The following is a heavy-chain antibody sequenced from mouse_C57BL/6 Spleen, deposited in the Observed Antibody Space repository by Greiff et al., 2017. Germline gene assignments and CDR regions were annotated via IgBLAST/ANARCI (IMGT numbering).Heavy chain of an antibody. CDR1: GYTFTSYW. CDR2: IHPNSGST. D-gene: IGHD2-4*01. CDR3: ARPVYYDYDDGFAY. Sequence: QVQLQQSGAELVKPGASVKLSCKASGYTFTSYWMHWVKQRPGQGLEWIGMIHPNSGSTNYNEKFKSKATLTVDKSSSTAYMQLSSLTSEDSAVYYCARPVYYDYDDGFAYWGQGTLVTVSA. V-gene: IGHV1-64*01. J-gene: IGHJ3*01.